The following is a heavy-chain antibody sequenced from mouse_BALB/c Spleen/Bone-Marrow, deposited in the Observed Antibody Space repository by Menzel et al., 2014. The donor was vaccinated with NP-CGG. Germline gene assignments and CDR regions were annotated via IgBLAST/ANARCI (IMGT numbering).Heavy chain of an antibody. D-gene: IGHD2-1*01. V-gene: IGHV14-3*02. CDR2: IGPANGNS. CDR3: TRGGNYGWFAY. Sequence: VQLQQSGAELVKPGASVKLSCTASGFNIKDIYMHWVKERPEQGLEWIGRIGPANGNSIYDPKFQDKATITADTSSNTAYLQLGSLTSEDTAVYYCTRGGNYGWFAYWGQGTLVTVSA. J-gene: IGHJ3*01. CDR1: GFNIKDIY.